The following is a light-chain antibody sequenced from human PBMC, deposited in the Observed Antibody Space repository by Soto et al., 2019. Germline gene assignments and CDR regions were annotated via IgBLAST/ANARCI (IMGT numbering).Light chain of an antibody. V-gene: IGLV2-23*02. CDR2: EVI. Sequence: QSVLTQVASLSWSSGQSITISCTGTRRDVGTFNLVSWYQQHPGKAPRLMIYEVIKRPLGVSYRFSGSKSSNTASLTISGLQAEDEADYYCCSYAGSSVYVFGTGTKVTVL. J-gene: IGLJ1*01. CDR3: CSYAGSSVYV. CDR1: RRDVGTFNL.